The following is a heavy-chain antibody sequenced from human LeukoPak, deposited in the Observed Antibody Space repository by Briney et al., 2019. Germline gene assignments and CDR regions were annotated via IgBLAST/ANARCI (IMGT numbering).Heavy chain of an antibody. D-gene: IGHD3-3*01. CDR3: ARSRNDFWSGYYSPFDY. V-gene: IGHV4-59*01. CDR1: GGSISGYY. CDR2: IYYSGST. J-gene: IGHJ4*02. Sequence: KTSETLSLTCTVSGGSISGYYWSWIRQPPGKGLEWIGYIYYSGSTNYNPSLKSRVTISVDTSKNQFSLKLSSVTAADTAVYYCARSRNDFWSGYYSPFDYWGQGTLVTVSS.